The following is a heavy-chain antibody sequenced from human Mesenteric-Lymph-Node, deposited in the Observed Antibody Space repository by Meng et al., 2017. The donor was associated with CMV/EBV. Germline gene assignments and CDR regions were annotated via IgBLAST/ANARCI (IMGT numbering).Heavy chain of an antibody. CDR3: ARDLTSATRPDDPSYYGMDV. Sequence: GESLKISCAASGFTFSDYYMSWIRQAPGKGLEWVSSISSSSSYIYYADSLKGRFTISRDNAKNSLFLQINTLRAEDTAVYYCARDLTSATRPDDPSYYGMDVWGQGTTVTVSS. J-gene: IGHJ6*02. V-gene: IGHV3-11*06. CDR1: GFTFSDYY. CDR2: ISSSSSYI. D-gene: IGHD1-1*01.